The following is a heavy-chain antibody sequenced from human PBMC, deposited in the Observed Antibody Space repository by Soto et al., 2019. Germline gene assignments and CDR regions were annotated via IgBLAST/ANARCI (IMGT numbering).Heavy chain of an antibody. CDR2: IYYSGST. Sequence: QVQLQESGPGLVKPSQTLSLTCTVSGGSISSGGYFWSWIRQHPGKGLEWIGFIYYSGSTYYNPSLKRRVTISVDTSKNRFSRKLSSVTAADTAVYYCAREGAAPYYYYGMDVWGQGTTVTVSS. CDR1: GGSISSGGYF. V-gene: IGHV4-31*03. D-gene: IGHD6-6*01. J-gene: IGHJ6*02. CDR3: AREGAAPYYYYGMDV.